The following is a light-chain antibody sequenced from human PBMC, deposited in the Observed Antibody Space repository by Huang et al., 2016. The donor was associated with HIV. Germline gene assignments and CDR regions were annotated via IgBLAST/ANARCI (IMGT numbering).Light chain of an antibody. CDR1: QTVSSN. CDR2: GAS. CDR3: QQYNNWWT. Sequence: EIVMTQSPATLSVSPGERATLSCRASQTVSSNLAWYQQKPGQAPRLLISGASTRATGIPARCSGSGSGTEFTLAISSLQSEDFGVYYCQQYNNWWTFGQGTKVEIK. V-gene: IGKV3-15*01. J-gene: IGKJ1*01.